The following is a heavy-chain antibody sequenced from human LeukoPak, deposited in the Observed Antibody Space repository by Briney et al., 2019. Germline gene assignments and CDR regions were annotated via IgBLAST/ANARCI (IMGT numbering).Heavy chain of an antibody. V-gene: IGHV4-61*01. Sequence: SQTLSLTCTVSGGSVSSGTYYWSWIRHPPGKGLEWIGCIYYSGSTNYNPSLKSRVTISVDTSKNQFSLKLSSVAAADTAVYYCARGPHCNNGVCYYFDAWGQGTLVTVSS. J-gene: IGHJ4*02. CDR1: GGSVSSGTYY. D-gene: IGHD2-8*01. CDR3: ARGPHCNNGVCYYFDA. CDR2: IYYSGST.